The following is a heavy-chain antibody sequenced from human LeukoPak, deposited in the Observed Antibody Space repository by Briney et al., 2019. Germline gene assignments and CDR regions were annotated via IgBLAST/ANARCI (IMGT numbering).Heavy chain of an antibody. CDR1: GFTFSGHA. V-gene: IGHV3-11*05. D-gene: IGHD3-10*01. CDR2: ISSRTSYT. CDR3: ARDGLGRGGFDP. Sequence: PGGSLRLSCAASGFTFSGHAMSWIRQAPGKGLEWLSYISSRTSYTVYANSVKGRLIISRDDAKNSLYLQMYSLRAEDPAFYYCARDGLGRGGFDPWGQGTLVTVSS. J-gene: IGHJ5*02.